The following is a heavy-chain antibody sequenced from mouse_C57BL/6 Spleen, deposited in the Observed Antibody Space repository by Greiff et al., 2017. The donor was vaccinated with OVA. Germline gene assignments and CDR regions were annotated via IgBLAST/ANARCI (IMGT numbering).Heavy chain of an antibody. D-gene: IGHD1-1*01. CDR3: ARKELRGWYFDV. Sequence: EVQLQQSGPELVKPGASVKIPCKASGYTFTDYNMDWVKQSHGKSLEWIGDINPNNGGTIYNQKFKGKATLTVDKSSSTAYMELRSLTSEDTAVYYCARKELRGWYFDVWGTGTTVTVSS. CDR2: INPNNGGT. CDR1: GYTFTDYN. V-gene: IGHV1-18*01. J-gene: IGHJ1*03.